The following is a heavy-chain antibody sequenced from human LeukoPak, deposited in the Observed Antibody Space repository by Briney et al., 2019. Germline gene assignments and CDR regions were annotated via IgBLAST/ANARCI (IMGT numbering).Heavy chain of an antibody. CDR3: TKETTMIVGGQYFDY. CDR2: ITWDGTRT. J-gene: IGHJ4*02. V-gene: IGHV3-43*01. D-gene: IGHD3-22*01. CDR1: GFTFDDYS. Sequence: GGSLRLSCAASGFTFDDYSMHWVRPAPGKGLEWVSLITWDGTRTYYADSVKGRFSISRVNSKNSLYLQMNSLRTEDTALYYCTKETTMIVGGQYFDYWGQGTLVTVSS.